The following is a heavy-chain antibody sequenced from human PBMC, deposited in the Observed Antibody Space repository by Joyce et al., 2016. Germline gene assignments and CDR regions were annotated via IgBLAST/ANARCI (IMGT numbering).Heavy chain of an antibody. CDR3: AKGALADQLLPPADL. CDR1: GFTFNSVA. D-gene: IGHD1-1*01. CDR2: ISHDAERQ. J-gene: IGHJ1*01. Sequence: QFQLVESGGRVVQPGRSLRLSCRASGFTFNSVAMHWVRQAPGKGLEWVAFISHDAERQFYGESSKGRFTISRDNYKNTLDLQMNSLRVEDTAVYYCAKGALADQLLPPADLWGQGTLVTVSS. V-gene: IGHV3-30*18.